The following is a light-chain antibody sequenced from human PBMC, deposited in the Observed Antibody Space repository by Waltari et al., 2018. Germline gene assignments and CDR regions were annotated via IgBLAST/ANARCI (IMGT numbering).Light chain of an antibody. V-gene: IGLV1-47*01. CDR3: AAWYDSLSRLV. Sequence: QSVLTQPPSTSGTPGQRVTISCSGSSSNIGTNFVYWYQQLPGTAPKLLIFKDNHRPPGVPDRFSDSRSCTSASLAISGLRSEDEADYYCAAWYDSLSRLVFGGGTKVTVL. CDR1: SSNIGTNF. J-gene: IGLJ3*02. CDR2: KDN.